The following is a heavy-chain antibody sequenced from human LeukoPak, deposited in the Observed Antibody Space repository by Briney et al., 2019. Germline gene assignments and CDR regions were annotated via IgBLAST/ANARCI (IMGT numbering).Heavy chain of an antibody. J-gene: IGHJ4*02. Sequence: SETLSLTCTVSGASITSGESYCSWIRQSPGTGLEWIGYVAYTGSTNYNPSLRSRVTMSLDMSKNQFSLKLSSVTAADTAIYYCARDQYDSGGSFLGNDYWGQGTLVTVSS. D-gene: IGHD3-22*01. CDR2: VAYTGST. CDR3: ARDQYDSGGSFLGNDY. CDR1: GASITSGESY. V-gene: IGHV4-30-4*01.